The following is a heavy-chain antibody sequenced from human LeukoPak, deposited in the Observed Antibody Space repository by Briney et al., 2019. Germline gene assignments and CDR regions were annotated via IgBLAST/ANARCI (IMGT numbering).Heavy chain of an antibody. CDR1: GGSIHSY. CDR3: AKDYEPLVGVHRWGDWFDP. D-gene: IGHD1-26*01. J-gene: IGHJ5*02. Sequence: SETLSLTCTVSGGSIHSYWSWIRQPAGKGLEWIGRISGSGTITYNPALQSRLTISIDTSKNQFSLKLMSVTAADTAVYYCAKDYEPLVGVHRWGDWFDPWGQGTLVTVSS. V-gene: IGHV4-4*07. CDR2: ISGSGTI.